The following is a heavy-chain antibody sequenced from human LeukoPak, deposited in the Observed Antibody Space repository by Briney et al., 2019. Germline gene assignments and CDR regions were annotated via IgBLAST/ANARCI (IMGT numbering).Heavy chain of an antibody. V-gene: IGHV5-51*03. D-gene: IGHD5-24*01. CDR1: GYSFTNYW. CDR2: IYPGDSDT. Sequence: PGESLKISCKGSGYSFTNYWIGWVRQMPGKGLEWMGIIYPGDSDTRYSPSFQGQVTISADKSISTAYLQWSSLKASDTAMYYCATTRRDGYNYRDYWGQGTLVTVSS. CDR3: ATTRRDGYNYRDY. J-gene: IGHJ4*02.